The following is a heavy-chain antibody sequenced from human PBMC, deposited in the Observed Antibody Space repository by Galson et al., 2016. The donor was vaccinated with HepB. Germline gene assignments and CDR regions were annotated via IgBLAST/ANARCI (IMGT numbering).Heavy chain of an antibody. CDR2: IKQDGSEN. J-gene: IGHJ2*01. Sequence: SLRLSCAASGFTFTSYWMSWVRQAPGKGLEWVANIKQDGSENYFADSVKGRFTISRDNGDYSVFLQMNNVSAEDTAVYFCARDPFYYGSGNSFVNWYFDLWGRGTLVVVSS. CDR1: GFTFTSYW. V-gene: IGHV3-7*01. D-gene: IGHD3-10*01. CDR3: ARDPFYYGSGNSFVNWYFDL.